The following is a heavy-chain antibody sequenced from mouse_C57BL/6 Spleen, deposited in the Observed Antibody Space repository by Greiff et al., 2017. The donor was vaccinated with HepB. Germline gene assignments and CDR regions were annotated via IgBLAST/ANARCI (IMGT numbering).Heavy chain of an antibody. CDR2: IYPSDSET. V-gene: IGHV1-61*01. Sequence: QVQLQQPGAELVRPGSSVKLSCKASGYTFTSYWMDWVKQSPGQGLEWIGNIYPSDSETHYNQKFKDKATLTVDKSSSTAYMQLSSLTSEDSAVYYCARSHYGSSVAYWGQGTLGTVSA. CDR3: ARSHYGSSVAY. D-gene: IGHD1-1*01. J-gene: IGHJ3*01. CDR1: GYTFTSYW.